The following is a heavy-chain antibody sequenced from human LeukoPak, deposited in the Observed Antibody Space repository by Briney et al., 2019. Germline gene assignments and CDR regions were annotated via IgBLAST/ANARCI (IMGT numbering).Heavy chain of an antibody. CDR2: IWNDGSNE. Sequence: GGSLRLSCAASGFTFSHFGMHWVRQAPGKGLEGVAVIWNDGSNEYYEDSVKGRFTISRDNSKNTVSLQMNSLRDEDTAVYYCAKDAQRGFDYSNSLEYWGQGTLVTVSS. D-gene: IGHD4-11*01. CDR1: GFTFSHFG. V-gene: IGHV3-33*06. J-gene: IGHJ4*02. CDR3: AKDAQRGFDYSNSLEY.